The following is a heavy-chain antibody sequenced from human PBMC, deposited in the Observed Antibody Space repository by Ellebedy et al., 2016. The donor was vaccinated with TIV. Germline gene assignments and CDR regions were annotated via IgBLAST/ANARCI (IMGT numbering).Heavy chain of an antibody. CDR1: GFSFSHYG. CDR3: ARYYGGYCDY. J-gene: IGHJ4*02. D-gene: IGHD3-16*01. V-gene: IGHV3-48*01. CDR2: ISSSSSI. Sequence: PGGSLRLSCAASGFSFSHYGMNWVRQTPEKGLEWVSYISSSSSISYADSVKGRFTISRDNAKNSLYLQMTSLRAEETAVYYCARYYGGYCDYWGQGALVTVSS.